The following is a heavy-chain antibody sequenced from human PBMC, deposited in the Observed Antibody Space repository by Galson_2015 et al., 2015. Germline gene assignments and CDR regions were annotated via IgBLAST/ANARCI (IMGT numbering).Heavy chain of an antibody. CDR1: GFTFSSYG. J-gene: IGHJ6*02. V-gene: IGHV3-33*01. Sequence: SLRLSCAASGFTFSSYGMHWVRQAPGKGLEWVAVIWYDGSNKYYADSVKGRFTISRDNSKNTLYLQMNSLRAEDTAVHYCAREITPVTTDYYYYGMDVWGQGTTVTVSS. CDR2: IWYDGSNK. D-gene: IGHD4-17*01. CDR3: AREITPVTTDYYYYGMDV.